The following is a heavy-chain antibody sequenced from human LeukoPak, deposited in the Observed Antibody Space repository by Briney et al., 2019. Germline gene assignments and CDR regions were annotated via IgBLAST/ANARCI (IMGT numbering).Heavy chain of an antibody. V-gene: IGHV4-30-4*01. D-gene: IGHD4-23*01. CDR2: IYYSGST. J-gene: IGHJ4*02. CDR3: ARDLEGYGGPFGY. Sequence: PSETLSLTCTISGGSISSGDYYWSWIRQSPGKGLEWIGYIYYSGSTYYNPSLKSRVTISIDTSKNQFSLKLSSVTAADTAVYYCARDLEGYGGPFGYWGQGTLVTVSS. CDR1: GGSISSGDYY.